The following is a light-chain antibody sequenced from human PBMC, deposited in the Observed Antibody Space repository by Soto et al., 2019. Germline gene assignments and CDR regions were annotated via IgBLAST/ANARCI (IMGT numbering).Light chain of an antibody. V-gene: IGLV1-44*01. Sequence: QFALTQPPSASGTPGQRVTISCSGSSSNIGSNAVYWYQQLPGTAPTLLIYSNNQRPSGVPDRFSGSKSGTSASLAISGLQSEDEADYYCAAWDVSLNDVVFGGGTKVTVL. CDR2: SNN. CDR3: AAWDVSLNDVV. J-gene: IGLJ2*01. CDR1: SSNIGSNA.